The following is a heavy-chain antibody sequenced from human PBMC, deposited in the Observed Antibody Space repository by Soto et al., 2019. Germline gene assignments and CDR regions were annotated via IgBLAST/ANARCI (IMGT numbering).Heavy chain of an antibody. D-gene: IGHD1-26*01. CDR2: IVVGSGNT. CDR1: GFTITSSA. V-gene: IGHV1-58*01. Sequence: SVNGSCKSSGFTITSSAVQWVRRARGQRLEWIGWIVVGSGNTNYAQKFQERVTITRDMSTSTAYMELSSLRSEDTAVYSCAAARVGPPRGLEAFHIWGLGTMV. J-gene: IGHJ3*02. CDR3: AAARVGPPRGLEAFHI.